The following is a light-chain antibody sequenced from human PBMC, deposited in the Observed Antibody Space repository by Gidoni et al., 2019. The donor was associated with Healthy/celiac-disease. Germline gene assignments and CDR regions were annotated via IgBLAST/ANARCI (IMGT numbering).Light chain of an antibody. CDR1: QSVSSY. CDR3: QKRSNWPGLT. J-gene: IGKJ4*01. Sequence: EIVLTQSPATLSLSPGDRATLSCRASQSVSSYLAWYQQKPGQAPRLLIYDASNRATGIPARFSGSGSGTDVTLTSSSLEPEDFAVYYCQKRSNWPGLTFGGGTKVEIK. CDR2: DAS. V-gene: IGKV3-11*01.